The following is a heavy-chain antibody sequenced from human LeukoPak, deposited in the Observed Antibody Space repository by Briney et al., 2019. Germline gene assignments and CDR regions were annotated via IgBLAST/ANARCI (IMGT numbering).Heavy chain of an antibody. CDR1: GYTFTSYY. CDR2: INPSGGST. J-gene: IGHJ4*02. CDR3: ARDYGDYVYDY. D-gene: IGHD4-17*01. V-gene: IGHV1-46*01. Sequence: ASVKVSCKASGYTFTSYYMHWLRQAPGQGLEWMGVINPSGGSTSYAQKFQGRVTMTRDTSTSTVYMELSSLRSEDTAVYYCARDYGDYVYDYWGQGTLVTVSS.